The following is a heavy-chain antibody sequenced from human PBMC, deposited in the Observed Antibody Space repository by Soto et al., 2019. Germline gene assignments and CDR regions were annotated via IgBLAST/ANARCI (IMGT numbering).Heavy chain of an antibody. CDR1: GGSISSGGYY. D-gene: IGHD2-2*01. CDR3: ARSSTSANYFDY. J-gene: IGHJ4*02. CDR2: IYYSGRT. V-gene: IGHV4-31*03. Sequence: QVQLQESGPGLVKPSQTLSLTCTVSGGSISSGGYYWSWIRQHPGKGLEWIGYIYYSGRTYYNPPLKGGVTIAVGRSKDECCRKLSSVTAADTAVYYCARSSTSANYFDYWGQGTLVTVSS.